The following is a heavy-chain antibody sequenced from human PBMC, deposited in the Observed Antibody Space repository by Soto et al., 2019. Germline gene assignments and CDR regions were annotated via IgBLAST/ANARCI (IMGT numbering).Heavy chain of an antibody. Sequence: GESLKISCKGSGYSFTSYWISWVRQMPGEGLEWMGRIDPSDSYTNYSPSFQGHVTISADKSISTAYLQWSSLKASDTAMYYCARQITGTPYYYYGMDVWGQGTTVTVSS. CDR2: IDPSDSYT. D-gene: IGHD1-7*01. V-gene: IGHV5-10-1*01. J-gene: IGHJ6*02. CDR3: ARQITGTPYYYYGMDV. CDR1: GYSFTSYW.